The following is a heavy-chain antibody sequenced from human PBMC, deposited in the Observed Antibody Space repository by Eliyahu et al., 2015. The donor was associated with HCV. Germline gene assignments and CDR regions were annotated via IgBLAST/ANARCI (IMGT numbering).Heavy chain of an antibody. V-gene: IGHV4-34*01. Sequence: QVQLQQWGAGLLKPSETLSLTCAVYGGSFSGNYWSWIRQPPGKGLEWIGEINHSGSTNYNPSLKSRVTMSVDTSKNQFSLKLSPVTAADTAVYYCASSYDSSGFYFDYWGQGTLATVSS. CDR2: INHSGST. CDR3: ASSYDSSGFYFDY. J-gene: IGHJ4*02. D-gene: IGHD3-22*01. CDR1: GGSFSGNY.